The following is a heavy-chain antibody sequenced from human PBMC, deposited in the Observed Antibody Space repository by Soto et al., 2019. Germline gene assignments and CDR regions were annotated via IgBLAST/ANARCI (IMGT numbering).Heavy chain of an antibody. D-gene: IGHD1-7*01. CDR3: AKTGQTGTTDY. CDR1: GRNFSNYA. J-gene: IGHJ4*02. V-gene: IGHV3-23*01. CDR2: ISDGGGRT. Sequence: GGSLRLSCAASGRNFSNYAMRWIRQTTGKGLEWVSSISDGGGRTYYADSVKGRSTISRDNSKNTLYVQVNSLRADDTAVYYCAKTGQTGTTDYWGQGTLVTVPS.